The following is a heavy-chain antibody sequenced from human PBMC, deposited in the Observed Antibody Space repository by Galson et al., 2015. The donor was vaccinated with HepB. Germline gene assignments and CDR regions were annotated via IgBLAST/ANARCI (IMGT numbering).Heavy chain of an antibody. Sequence: SVKVSCKASGYTFAGYYMHWVRQAPGQGLEWMGWINPNSGGTNYAQKFQDWVTMTRDTSISTAYMELSRLRSDDTAVYFCAGAKYLYSTFDYWGQGALVTVSS. V-gene: IGHV1-2*04. CDR2: INPNSGGT. CDR1: GYTFAGYY. J-gene: IGHJ4*02. D-gene: IGHD5-18*01. CDR3: AGAKYLYSTFDY.